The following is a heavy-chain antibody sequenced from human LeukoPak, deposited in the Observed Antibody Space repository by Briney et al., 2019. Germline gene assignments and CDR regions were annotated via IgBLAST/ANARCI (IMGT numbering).Heavy chain of an antibody. D-gene: IGHD5-24*01. V-gene: IGHV3-30-3*01. CDR3: ARDPDGY. Sequence: PGGSLRLSCAASGFTFSSYAMHWVRQAPGKGLEWVAVISYDGSNKYYADSVKGRFTISRDNSKNTLYLQMNSLRVEDTAVYYCARDPDGYWGQGTLVTVSS. J-gene: IGHJ4*02. CDR1: GFTFSSYA. CDR2: ISYDGSNK.